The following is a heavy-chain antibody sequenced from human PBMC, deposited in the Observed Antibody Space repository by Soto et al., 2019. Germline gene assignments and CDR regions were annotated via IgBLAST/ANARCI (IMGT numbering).Heavy chain of an antibody. CDR2: IYYSGGT. CDR3: AREGRITMVRASSGGFAGMDV. Sequence: SETLSLTCTVSGGSISSYYWSWIRQPPGKGLEWIGYIYYSGGTNYNPSLKSRVTISVDTSKNQFSLKLSSVTAADTAVYYCAREGRITMVRASSGGFAGMDVWGQGTTVTVSS. V-gene: IGHV4-59*01. D-gene: IGHD3-10*01. CDR1: GGSISSYY. J-gene: IGHJ6*02.